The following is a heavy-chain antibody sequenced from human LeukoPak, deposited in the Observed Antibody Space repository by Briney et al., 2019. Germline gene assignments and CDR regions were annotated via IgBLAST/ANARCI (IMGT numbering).Heavy chain of an antibody. D-gene: IGHD1-26*01. CDR2: ISGSGGST. J-gene: IGHJ4*02. Sequence: GGSLRLSCAASGFTFSSYAMSWVRQAPGKGLEWVSAISGSGGSTYYADSVKGRFTISRDNSKNTLYLQMNSLRAEDTAVYYCXXXRHSGSSPFDYWGQGTLVTVSS. CDR3: XXXRHSGSSPFDY. CDR1: GFTFSSYA. V-gene: IGHV3-23*01.